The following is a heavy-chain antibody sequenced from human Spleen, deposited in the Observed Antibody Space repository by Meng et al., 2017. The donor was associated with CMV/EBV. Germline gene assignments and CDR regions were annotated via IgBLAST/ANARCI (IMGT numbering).Heavy chain of an antibody. CDR2: IYYSGST. CDR1: GGSVSSGSYY. J-gene: IGHJ4*02. Sequence: SETLSLTCTVSGGSVSSGSYYWSWIRQPPGKGLEWIGYIYYSGSTNYTPSLKSRVTISVDTSKNQFSLKLTSVTAADTAVYYCARLHSSTWHDDYWGQGTLVTVSS. D-gene: IGHD6-13*01. V-gene: IGHV4-61*01. CDR3: ARLHSSTWHDDY.